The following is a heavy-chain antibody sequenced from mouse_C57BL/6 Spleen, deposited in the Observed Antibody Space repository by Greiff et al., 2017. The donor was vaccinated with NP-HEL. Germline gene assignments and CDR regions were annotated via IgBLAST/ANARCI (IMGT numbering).Heavy chain of an antibody. V-gene: IGHV1-55*01. CDR2: IYPGSGST. Sequence: QVQLQQPGAELVKPGASVKMSCKASGYTFTSYWITWVKQRPGQGLEWIGDIYPGSGSTNYNEKFKSKATLTVDTSSSTAYMQLSSLTSEDSAVYYCAGRVYGYDRYYYAMDDWGQGTSGTVSS. J-gene: IGHJ4*01. CDR1: GYTFTSYW. D-gene: IGHD2-2*01. CDR3: AGRVYGYDRYYYAMDD.